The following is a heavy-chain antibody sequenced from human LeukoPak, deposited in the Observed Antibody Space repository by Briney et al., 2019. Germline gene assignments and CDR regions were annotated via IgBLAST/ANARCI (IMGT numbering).Heavy chain of an antibody. V-gene: IGHV6-1*01. D-gene: IGHD1-7*01. CDR3: ARGGASSYNWNSIDSYYFDY. CDR1: GDSVSSNSAA. CDR2: TYYRSKWYN. Sequence: SQTLSLTCAISGDSVSSNSAAWNWIRQSPSRGLEWLGRTYYRSKWYNDYAVSVKSRITINPDTSKNQFSLQLNSVTPEDTAVYYCARGGASSYNWNSIDSYYFDYWGQGTLVTVSS. J-gene: IGHJ4*02.